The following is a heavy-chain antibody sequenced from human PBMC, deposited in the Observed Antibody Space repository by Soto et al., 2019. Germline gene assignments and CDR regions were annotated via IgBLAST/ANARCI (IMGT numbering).Heavy chain of an antibody. V-gene: IGHV1-2*02. CDR2: ISLYSDGT. Sequence: ASLKVSCKASGYTFTDYYIHWVRQAPGQGLEWMGWISLYSDGTNYAQKFQGRVSMTTDTSTTTAYMELRSLRSDDTAVYYCARVVPGAEAWFGPWGQGTLVTSPQ. D-gene: IGHD2-2*01. J-gene: IGHJ5*02. CDR1: GYTFTDYY. CDR3: ARVVPGAEAWFGP.